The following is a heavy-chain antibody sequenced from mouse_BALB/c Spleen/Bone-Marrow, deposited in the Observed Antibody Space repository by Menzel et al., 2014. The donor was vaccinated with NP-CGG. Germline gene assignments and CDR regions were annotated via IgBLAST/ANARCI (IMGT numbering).Heavy chain of an antibody. D-gene: IGHD1-1*01. J-gene: IGHJ4*01. V-gene: IGHV2-9*02. CDR3: ARDYGSSSYAMDY. CDR1: GFSLTSYG. Sequence: VQLQQSGPGLVAPSQSASITCTVSGFSLTSYGVHWVRQPPGKGLEWLGVIWAGGSTNYNSALMSRLSISKDNSKSQIFLKMNSLQTDDTAMYYCARDYGSSSYAMDYWGQGTSVTVSS. CDR2: IWAGGST.